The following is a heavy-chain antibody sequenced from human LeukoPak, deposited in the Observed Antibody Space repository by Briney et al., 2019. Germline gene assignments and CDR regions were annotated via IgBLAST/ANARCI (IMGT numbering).Heavy chain of an antibody. J-gene: IGHJ4*02. CDR2: ISYDGSNK. Sequence: GRSLRLSCAASGFTFSSYAMHWVRQAPGKGLEWVAVISYDGSNKYYADSVKGRFTISRDNSKNTLYLQMNSLRAEDTAVYYCAKDKRRFAEPQDLGYWGQGTLVTVSS. D-gene: IGHD3-10*01. CDR1: GFTFSSYA. CDR3: AKDKRRFAEPQDLGY. V-gene: IGHV3-30-3*01.